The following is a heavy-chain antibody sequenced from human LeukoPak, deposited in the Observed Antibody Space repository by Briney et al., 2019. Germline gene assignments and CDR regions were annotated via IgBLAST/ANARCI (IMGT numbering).Heavy chain of an antibody. Sequence: ASVKVSCKASGGTFSSYAISWVRQAPGQGLEWMGGIIPIFGTANYAQKLQGRVTMTTDTSTSTAYMELRSLRSDDTAVYYCARDGTRLRFLEWLSESDYWGQGTLVTVSS. D-gene: IGHD3-3*01. J-gene: IGHJ4*02. CDR3: ARDGTRLRFLEWLSESDY. CDR1: GGTFSSYA. V-gene: IGHV1-69*05. CDR2: IIPIFGTA.